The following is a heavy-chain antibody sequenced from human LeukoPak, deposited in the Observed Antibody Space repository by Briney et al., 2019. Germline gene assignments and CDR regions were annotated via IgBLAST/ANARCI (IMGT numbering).Heavy chain of an antibody. CDR1: GFTFSSYA. V-gene: IGHV3-7*01. D-gene: IGHD3-3*01. J-gene: IGHJ4*02. CDR3: ASETYDFWSGYFSR. CDR2: IKQDGSEK. Sequence: PGGSLRLSCAASGFTFSSYAMSWVRKAPGKGLEWVANIKQDGSEKYYVDSVKGRFTISRDNAKNSLYLQMNSLRAEDTAVYYCASETYDFWSGYFSRWGQGTLVTVSS.